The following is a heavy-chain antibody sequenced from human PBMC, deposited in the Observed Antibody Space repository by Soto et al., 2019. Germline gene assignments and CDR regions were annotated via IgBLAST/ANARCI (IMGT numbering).Heavy chain of an antibody. J-gene: IGHJ6*02. CDR2: IYPGDSDT. CDR3: ARTEGSRYYYYDMDV. V-gene: IGHV5-51*01. Sequence: GESLKISCKGSGYSFTSYWIGWVRQMPGKGLEWMGIIYPGDSDTRYSPSFQGQVNISDAKSISTAYLQWSSLKASDTAMYDCARTEGSRYYYYDMDVWGQGTTVTVSS. CDR1: GYSFTSYW.